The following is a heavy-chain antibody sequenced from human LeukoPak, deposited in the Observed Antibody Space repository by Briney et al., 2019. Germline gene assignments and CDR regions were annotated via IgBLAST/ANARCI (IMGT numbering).Heavy chain of an antibody. V-gene: IGHV3-7*01. CDR1: GFTSSSYW. CDR2: IKQDGSEK. J-gene: IGHJ4*02. Sequence: PGGSLRLSCAASGFTSSSYWMSWVRQAPGKGLEWVANIKQDGSEKYYVDSVKGRFTISRDNAKNSLYLQMNSLRAEDTAVYYCARSDSSGYHSTFDYWGQGTLVTVSS. CDR3: ARSDSSGYHSTFDY. D-gene: IGHD3-22*01.